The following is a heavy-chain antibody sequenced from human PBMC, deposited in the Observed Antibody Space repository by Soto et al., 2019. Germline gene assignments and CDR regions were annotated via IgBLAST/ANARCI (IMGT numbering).Heavy chain of an antibody. Sequence: ASVKVSCKASGYTFTSYYMHWVRHAPGQGLEWMGIINPSGGSTSYAQKFQGRVTMTRDTSTSTVYMELSSLRSGDTAVYYCARDPVEMATTSAFDIWGQGTMVTVSS. V-gene: IGHV1-46*01. D-gene: IGHD5-12*01. J-gene: IGHJ3*02. CDR2: INPSGGST. CDR1: GYTFTSYY. CDR3: ARDPVEMATTSAFDI.